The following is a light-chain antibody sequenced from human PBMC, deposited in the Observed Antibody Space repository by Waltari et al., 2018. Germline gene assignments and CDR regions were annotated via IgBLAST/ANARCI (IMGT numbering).Light chain of an antibody. J-gene: IGLJ3*02. V-gene: IGLV2-14*03. Sequence: QSALTQPASVSGSPGQSITISCTGTSSDVGGYTYVSWYQQHPGKAPKLMIYDVSNRPSGVSNRFSGSKSGNPASLTISGLQAEDEADYYCSSYTSSSILFGGGTKLTVL. CDR3: SSYTSSSIL. CDR2: DVS. CDR1: SSDVGGYTY.